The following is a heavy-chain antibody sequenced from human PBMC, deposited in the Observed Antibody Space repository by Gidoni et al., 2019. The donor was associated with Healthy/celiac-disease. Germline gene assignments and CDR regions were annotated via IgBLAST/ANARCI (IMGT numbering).Heavy chain of an antibody. V-gene: IGHV4-59*01. CDR1: GGSISSYY. D-gene: IGHD3-10*01. CDR2: IYYSGST. Sequence: QVQLQESGPGLVQPSETLSLTCTVSGGSISSYYWSWIRQPPGKGLEWIGYIYYSGSTNYNPSLKSRVTISVDTSKNQFSLKLSSVTAADTAVYYCARVLWFGELLGAFDIWGQGTMVTVSS. J-gene: IGHJ3*02. CDR3: ARVLWFGELLGAFDI.